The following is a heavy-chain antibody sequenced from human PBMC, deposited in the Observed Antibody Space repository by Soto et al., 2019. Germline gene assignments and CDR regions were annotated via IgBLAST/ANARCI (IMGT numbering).Heavy chain of an antibody. V-gene: IGHV4-59*08. Sequence: SLTLSPTCPFSGGSISSYYWSWIRQPPGKGLEWIGYIYYSGSTNYNPSLKSRVTISVDTSKNQFSLKLSSVTAADTAVYYCARRYGGHFDYWGQGTLVTVSS. CDR3: ARRYGGHFDY. J-gene: IGHJ4*02. D-gene: IGHD4-17*01. CDR2: IYYSGST. CDR1: GGSISSYY.